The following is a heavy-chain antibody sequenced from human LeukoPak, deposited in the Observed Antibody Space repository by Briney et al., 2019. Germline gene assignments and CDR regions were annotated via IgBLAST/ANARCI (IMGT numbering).Heavy chain of an antibody. CDR2: IRSKANSYAT. D-gene: IGHD2-2*03. V-gene: IGHV3-73*01. CDR1: GFTFSGSA. CDR3: ARTGGGYCSSTSCYSEEY. J-gene: IGHJ4*02. Sequence: GGSLRLSCAASGFTFSGSAMHWVRQASGKGLEWFGRIRSKANSYATAYAASGKGRFTISRGESKNTAYLQMHSLKPEDPAVYYCARTGGGYCSSTSCYSEEYWGQGTLVTVSS.